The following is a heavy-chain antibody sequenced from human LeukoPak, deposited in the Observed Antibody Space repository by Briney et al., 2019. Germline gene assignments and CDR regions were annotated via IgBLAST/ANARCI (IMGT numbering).Heavy chain of an antibody. CDR2: IYTTGTA. CDR1: GGSIGPYY. V-gene: IGHV4-4*07. D-gene: IGHD1-26*01. CDR3: AREGLVSWGFNP. Sequence: SETLSLTCIISGGSIGPYYWSWIRQAAGKGPEWIGRIYTTGTADYNPSLKGRVFLSVDTSKNQFSLKVTSVTAADTAVYYCAREGLVSWGFNPWGQGTLVTVSS. J-gene: IGHJ5*02.